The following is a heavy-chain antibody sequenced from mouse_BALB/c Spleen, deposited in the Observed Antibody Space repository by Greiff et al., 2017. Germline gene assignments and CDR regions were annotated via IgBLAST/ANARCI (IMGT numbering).Heavy chain of an antibody. V-gene: IGHV1S29*02. Sequence: VQLQQSGPELVKPGASVKISCKASGYTFTDYNMHWVKQSHGKSLEWIGYIYPYNGGTGYNQKFKSKATLTVDNSSSTAYMELRSLTSEDSAVYYCASVGAWFAYWGQGTLVTVSA. CDR1: GYTFTDYN. CDR2: IYPYNGGT. J-gene: IGHJ3*01. CDR3: ASVGAWFAY.